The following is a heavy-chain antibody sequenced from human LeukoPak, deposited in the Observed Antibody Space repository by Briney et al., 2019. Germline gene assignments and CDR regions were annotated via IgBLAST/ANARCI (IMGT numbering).Heavy chain of an antibody. V-gene: IGHV4-59*01. CDR3: ARAKGGSEWELLPYYYYGMDV. CDR1: GGSISSYY. D-gene: IGHD1-26*01. J-gene: IGHJ6*02. Sequence: LESLSLTCTVSGGSISSYYWSWIRQPPGKGLEWLGYIYYSGSTNYNPSLKSRVTISVDTSKNQFSLKLSSVTAADTAVYYCARAKGGSEWELLPYYYYGMDVWGQGTTVTVSS. CDR2: IYYSGST.